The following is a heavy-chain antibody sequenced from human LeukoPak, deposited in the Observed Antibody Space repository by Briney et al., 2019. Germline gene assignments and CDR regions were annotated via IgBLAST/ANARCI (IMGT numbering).Heavy chain of an antibody. CDR2: IKYDGSEK. D-gene: IGHD6-13*01. CDR3: ARDIEAAGLFFDY. CDR1: GFTFSSYW. J-gene: IGHJ4*02. Sequence: GGSLRLSCAASGFTFSSYWMSWVRQAPGKGLEWVANIKYDGSEKDYVDSVKGRFTISRDNAKNTLYPQMNSLRAEDTAVYYCARDIEAAGLFFDYWGQGTLVAVSS. V-gene: IGHV3-7*01.